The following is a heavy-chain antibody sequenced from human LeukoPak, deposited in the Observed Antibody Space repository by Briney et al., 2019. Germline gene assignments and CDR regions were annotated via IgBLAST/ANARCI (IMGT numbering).Heavy chain of an antibody. CDR2: IKQDGSEK. CDR3: ASDPRINDLGY. V-gene: IGHV3-7*01. CDR1: GFTFSSYW. D-gene: IGHD3-16*01. Sequence: PGGSLRLSCAASGFTFSSYWMSWVRQAPGKGLEWVANIKQDGSEKYYVDSVKGRFTISRDNAKNSLYLQMNSLRAEDTAVYYCASDPRINDLGYWGQGTLVTVSS. J-gene: IGHJ4*02.